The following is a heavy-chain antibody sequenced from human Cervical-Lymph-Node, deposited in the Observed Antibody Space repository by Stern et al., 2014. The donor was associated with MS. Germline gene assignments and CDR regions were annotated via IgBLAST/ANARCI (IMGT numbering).Heavy chain of an antibody. CDR1: AYTFTSYD. D-gene: IGHD6-19*01. J-gene: IGHJ5*02. Sequence: QAQPAQSRAEAKTPAASVKVPCKASAYTFTSYDINSARQATGHGLEWMAWLNPHSGNTGYAQKFQGRVTMTRNTSISTAYMELSSLRSEDTAVYYCARGRHLYSSGWSLDWFDPWGQGTLVTVSS. CDR2: LNPHSGNT. CDR3: ARGRHLYSSGWSLDWFDP. V-gene: IGHV1-8*01.